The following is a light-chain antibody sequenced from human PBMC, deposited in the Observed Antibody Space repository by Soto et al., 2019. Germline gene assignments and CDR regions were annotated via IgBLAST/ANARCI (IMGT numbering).Light chain of an antibody. Sequence: EIVLTQSPGTLSLSPGERATLSCRASQSVSSSYLAWYQQKPGQAPRLLIYGASSRATGIPDRFSGSGSGTDVTLTISRLEPEDLAVYYCQQYGISPPCTFGQGTKLEIK. V-gene: IGKV3-20*01. J-gene: IGKJ2*02. CDR2: GAS. CDR1: QSVSSSY. CDR3: QQYGISPPCT.